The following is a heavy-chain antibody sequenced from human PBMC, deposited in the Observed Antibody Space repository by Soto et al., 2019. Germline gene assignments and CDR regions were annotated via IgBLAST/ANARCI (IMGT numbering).Heavy chain of an antibody. CDR2: IWYDGSNK. CDR1: GFTFSSYG. D-gene: IGHD3-10*01. J-gene: IGHJ6*02. Sequence: GGSLRLSCAASGFTFSSYGMHWVRQAPGKGLEWVAVIWYDGSNKYYADSVKGRFTISRDNSKNTLYLQMNSLRAEDTAVYYCARGHSLRRDYYYYGMDVWGQGTTVTVSS. CDR3: ARGHSLRRDYYYYGMDV. V-gene: IGHV3-33*01.